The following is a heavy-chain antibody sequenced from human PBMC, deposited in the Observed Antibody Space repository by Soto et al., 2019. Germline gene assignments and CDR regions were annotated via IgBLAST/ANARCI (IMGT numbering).Heavy chain of an antibody. V-gene: IGHV4-39*07. D-gene: IGHD3-22*01. CDR2: IYYLGNT. J-gene: IGHJ4*02. CDR1: GGSISSGSSY. CDR3: ARFLTGPIISGYYSGPYYFVY. Sequence: SETLSLTCTVSGGSISSGSSYWGWIRQPPGKGLEWIGSIYYLGNTYYNPSLESRVSISVDTSKNQFSLKLRSVTAADTAVYYCARFLTGPIISGYYSGPYYFVYWGQGTLVTVSS.